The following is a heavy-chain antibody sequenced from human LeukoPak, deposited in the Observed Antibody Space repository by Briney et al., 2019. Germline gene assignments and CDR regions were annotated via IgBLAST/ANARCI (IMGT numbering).Heavy chain of an antibody. Sequence: GESLRLSCAASGFTFSSYWMSWVRQAPGKGLVWVSRINSDGSSTSYADSVKGRFTISRDNAKNTQYLQMNSLRAEDTAVYYCARVWTAVVPAAMPIYYFDYWGQGTLVTVSS. CDR1: GFTFSSYW. CDR2: INSDGSST. CDR3: ARVWTAVVPAAMPIYYFDY. J-gene: IGHJ4*02. V-gene: IGHV3-74*01. D-gene: IGHD2-2*01.